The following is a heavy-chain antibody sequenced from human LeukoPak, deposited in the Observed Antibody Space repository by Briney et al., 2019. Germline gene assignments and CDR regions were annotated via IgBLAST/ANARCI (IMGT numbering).Heavy chain of an antibody. J-gene: IGHJ4*02. CDR2: IYPGDSDT. V-gene: IGHV5-51*01. D-gene: IGHD6-19*01. CDR1: GYSFTSNW. CDR3: ERKYSSGWFD. Sequence: GESLKISCKGSGYSFTSNWIAWVRQMPGKGLEWRGMIYPGDSDTRYSPSIQGKVTISADKSISTAYLQWSNLKASDCAMYQCERKYSSGWFDWGQGTLVTISS.